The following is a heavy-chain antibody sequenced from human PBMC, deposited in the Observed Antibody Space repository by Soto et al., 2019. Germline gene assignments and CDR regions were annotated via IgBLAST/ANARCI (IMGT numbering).Heavy chain of an antibody. J-gene: IGHJ6*02. CDR3: AADPPYYDDSSGYGKDV. D-gene: IGHD3-22*01. CDR2: IVVGSGNT. V-gene: IGHV1-58*01. Sequence: SVKVSCKASGFTFTSSAVQWVRQARGQRLEWIGWIVVGSGNTNYAQKFQERVTITRDMSTSTAYMELSSLRSEDTAVYYCAADPPYYDDSSGYGKDVWGQGTTVTVSS. CDR1: GFTFTSSA.